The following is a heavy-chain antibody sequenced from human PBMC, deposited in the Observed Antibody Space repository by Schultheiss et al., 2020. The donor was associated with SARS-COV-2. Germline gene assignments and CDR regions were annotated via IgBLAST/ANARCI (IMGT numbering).Heavy chain of an antibody. V-gene: IGHV3-30*14. CDR1: GFTFSSYA. CDR3: ARSYGSGSLGIYGMDV. CDR2: ISYDGSNK. D-gene: IGHD3-10*01. Sequence: GGSLRLSCAASGFTFSSYAMHWVRQAPGKGLEWVAVISYDGSNKYYADSVKGRFTISRENAKNSLYLQMNSLRAEDTAVYYCARSYGSGSLGIYGMDVWGQGTTVTVSS. J-gene: IGHJ6*02.